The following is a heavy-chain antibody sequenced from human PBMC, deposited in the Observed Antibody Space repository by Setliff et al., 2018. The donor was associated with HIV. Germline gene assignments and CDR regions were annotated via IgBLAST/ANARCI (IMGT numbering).Heavy chain of an antibody. CDR2: IYNSVTT. CDR1: GGSIGSHY. J-gene: IGHJ5*02. Sequence: ASETLSLTCTVSGGSIGSHYWSWIRQAPGKGLQWIGFIYNSVTTNYNPSLKSRVTISLDTSKNQFSLKLTSVTAADTAVYYCARRGTSSNWFGPWGQGTLVTVSS. V-gene: IGHV4-59*11. D-gene: IGHD2-2*01. CDR3: ARRGTSSNWFGP.